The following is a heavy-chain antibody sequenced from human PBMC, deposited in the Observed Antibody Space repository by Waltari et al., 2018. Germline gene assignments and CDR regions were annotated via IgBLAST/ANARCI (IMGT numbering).Heavy chain of an antibody. CDR1: GGTFTDYG. CDR3: VRYYFDSNSEVM. J-gene: IGHJ1*01. Sequence: QVRLVQSGAEVKRPGSSLKVSCKASGGTFTDYGFSWVRQAPGQGLEWMGRIIPCLGTTHNAQNFQGRVTITADRSTTTAHLELRGLKSDDSAMYFCVRYYFDSNSEVMWGQGTLVTVSS. V-gene: IGHV1-69*04. D-gene: IGHD3-22*01. CDR2: IIPCLGTT.